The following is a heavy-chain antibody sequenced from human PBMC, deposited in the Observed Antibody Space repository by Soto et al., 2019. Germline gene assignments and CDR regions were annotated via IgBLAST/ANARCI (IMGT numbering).Heavy chain of an antibody. V-gene: IGHV4-59*08. CDR2: IYYSGNT. J-gene: IGHJ4*02. D-gene: IGHD2-8*02. Sequence: QVQLQESGPGLVKPSETLSLTCTVSGGSISSYYWSWIRQPPGQGLEWFRYIYYSGNTKDNPSLKSRFTMSGDTSKTQFSLKLSAVTAANTAVYYCARRWGTTFDYWGQGTLVTVSS. CDR3: ARRWGTTFDY. CDR1: GGSISSYY.